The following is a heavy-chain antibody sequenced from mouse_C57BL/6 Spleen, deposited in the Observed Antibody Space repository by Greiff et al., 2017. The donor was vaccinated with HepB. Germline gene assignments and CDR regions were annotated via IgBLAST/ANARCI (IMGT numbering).Heavy chain of an antibody. V-gene: IGHV5-17*01. Sequence: EVKLMESGGGLVKPGGSLKLSCAASGFIFSDYGMHWVRQAPEKGLEWVAYISSGSSTIYYADTVKGRFTISRDNAKNTLFLQMTSLRSEDTAMYYCAREGAITPLDYWGQGTTLTVSS. CDR1: GFIFSDYG. CDR3: AREGAITPLDY. CDR2: ISSGSSTI. J-gene: IGHJ2*01. D-gene: IGHD6-1*01.